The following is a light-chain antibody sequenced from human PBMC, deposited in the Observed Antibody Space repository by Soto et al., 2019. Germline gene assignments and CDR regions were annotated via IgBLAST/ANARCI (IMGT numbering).Light chain of an antibody. CDR3: QSYDSRLSGSKV. J-gene: IGLJ1*01. V-gene: IGLV1-40*01. CDR2: VNT. CDR1: SSNIGAGFD. Sequence: QSVLTQPPSVSGAPGQRVTISCTGTSSNIGAGFDVHWYQQFPGTAPKVLTYVNTNRPPAVPDRFSASKSGTSASLAISGLQAEDEAADYGQSYDSRLSGSKVFGTWTKLNVL.